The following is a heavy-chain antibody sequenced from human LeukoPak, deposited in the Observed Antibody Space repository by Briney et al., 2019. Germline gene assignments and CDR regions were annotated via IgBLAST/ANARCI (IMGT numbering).Heavy chain of an antibody. V-gene: IGHV3-74*01. D-gene: IGHD3-3*01. CDR3: ARDFTMNP. CDR1: GFTLSNSW. Sequence: DPGGSLRLSCAVSGFTLSNSWMHWVRQAPGKGLVWVARTNGDGNDISYADSVKGRFTISRDNAKNSLYLQMNSLRAEDTAVYYCARDFTMNPWGQGTLVTVSS. CDR2: TNGDGNDI. J-gene: IGHJ5*02.